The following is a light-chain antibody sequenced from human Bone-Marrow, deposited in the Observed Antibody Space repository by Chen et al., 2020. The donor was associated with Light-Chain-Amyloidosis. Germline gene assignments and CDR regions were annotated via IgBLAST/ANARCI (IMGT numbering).Light chain of an antibody. CDR3: QQYNSYSPEWT. CDR1: QSIGRW. J-gene: IGKJ1*01. CDR2: EAS. Sequence: DIQMTQSPSTLSASVGDRVTITCRASQSIGRWLAWYQQKPGKAPKVLISEASSLESGVPSRFSGSGSGTEFTLTISSLQPDDFATYYCQQYNSYSPEWTFGQGTKVEIK. V-gene: IGKV1-5*01.